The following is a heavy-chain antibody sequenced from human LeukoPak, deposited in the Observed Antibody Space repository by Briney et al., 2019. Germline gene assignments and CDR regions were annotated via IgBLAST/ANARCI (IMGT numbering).Heavy chain of an antibody. Sequence: KPSETLSLTCTVSGGSISSSSYYWDWIRQPPGKGLECIGSIYYSGSTYYNPSLKSRVTISVDTSKNQFSLKLSSVTAADTAVYYCARHQTEYTCSSPFDPWGQGTLVTVSS. D-gene: IGHD6-6*01. J-gene: IGHJ5*02. V-gene: IGHV4-39*01. CDR3: ARHQTEYTCSSPFDP. CDR1: GGSISSSSYY. CDR2: IYYSGST.